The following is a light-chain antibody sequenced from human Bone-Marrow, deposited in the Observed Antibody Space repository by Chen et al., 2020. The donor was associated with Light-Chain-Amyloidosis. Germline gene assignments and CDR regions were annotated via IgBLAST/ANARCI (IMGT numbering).Light chain of an antibody. V-gene: IGLV8-61*01. CDR1: SGSVSTSYY. CDR2: STN. Sequence: QTVVTQEPSFSVSPGGTVTLTCGLSSGSVSTSYYPSWYQQTPGQAPRTLIYSTNTRATVVPDRVSGSILGNKSALTVTEAQAEDESDYHCVLYMGSGIGVFGGGTKLTVL. J-gene: IGLJ3*02. CDR3: VLYMGSGIGV.